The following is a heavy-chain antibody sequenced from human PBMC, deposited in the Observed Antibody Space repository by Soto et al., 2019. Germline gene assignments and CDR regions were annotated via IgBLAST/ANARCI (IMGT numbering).Heavy chain of an antibody. D-gene: IGHD2-21*02. V-gene: IGHV1-58*01. CDR2: IVVGSGNT. CDR1: GFTFTSSA. Sequence: QMQLVQSGPEVKRPGTSVKVSCKASGFTFTSSAVQWVRQARGQRLEWIGWIVVGSGNTNYAQKFQERVTITRDMHTSTAHMELSSLRSEDTAVYYWAADRTYCGGDCYVDWGQGTLVTVSS. CDR3: AADRTYCGGDCYVD. J-gene: IGHJ4*02.